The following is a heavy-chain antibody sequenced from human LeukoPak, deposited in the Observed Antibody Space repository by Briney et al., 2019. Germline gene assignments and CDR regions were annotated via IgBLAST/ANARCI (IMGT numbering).Heavy chain of an antibody. Sequence: ASVKVSCKASGGTFSSYAISWVRQAPGQGLEWMGGIIPIFGTANYAQKFQGRVTITADESTSTAYMELSSLRSEDTAVYYCASSSSRRDYYYYMDVWGKGTTVTVSS. CDR2: IIPIFGTA. CDR1: GGTFSSYA. D-gene: IGHD6-13*01. CDR3: ASSSSRRDYYYYMDV. V-gene: IGHV1-69*01. J-gene: IGHJ6*03.